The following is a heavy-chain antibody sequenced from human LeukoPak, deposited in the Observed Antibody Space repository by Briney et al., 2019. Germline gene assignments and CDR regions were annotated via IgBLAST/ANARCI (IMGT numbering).Heavy chain of an antibody. V-gene: IGHV3-48*01. Sequence: PGGSLRLCCAASGFTFSNYAIHWVRQAPGKGLEWVSYITRSSSSIYYADSVRGRFTISRDNAENSLYLQMNSLRAEDTAVYYCARGLQQLVRGFNYYFMDVWGKGTTVTVSS. CDR2: ITRSSSSI. CDR1: GFTFSNYA. D-gene: IGHD6-13*01. CDR3: ARGLQQLVRGFNYYFMDV. J-gene: IGHJ6*03.